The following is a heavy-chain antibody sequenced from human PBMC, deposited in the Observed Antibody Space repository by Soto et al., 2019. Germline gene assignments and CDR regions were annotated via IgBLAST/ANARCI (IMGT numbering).Heavy chain of an antibody. CDR1: GFTFSDYY. CDR2: ISSSSSYT. D-gene: IGHD2-21*02. V-gene: IGHV3-11*05. CDR3: ARAHCGGDCYSGVDY. J-gene: IGHJ4*02. Sequence: PGGSLRLSCAASGFTFSDYYMSWIRQAPGKGLEWVSYISSSSSYTNYADSVKGRFTISRDNAKNSLYLQMNSLRSDDTAVYYCARAHCGGDCYSGVDYWGQGTLVTSPQ.